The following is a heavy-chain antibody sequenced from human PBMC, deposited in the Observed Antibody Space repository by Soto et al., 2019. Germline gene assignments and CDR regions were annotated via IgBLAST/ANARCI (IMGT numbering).Heavy chain of an antibody. D-gene: IGHD1-26*01. J-gene: IGHJ4*02. V-gene: IGHV4-31*03. CDR2: IYYSGST. Sequence: SETLSLTCTVSGGSISSGGYYWSWIRQHPGKGLEWIGYIYYSGSTYYNPSLKSRVTISVDTSKNQFSLKLSSVAAADTAVYYCARVRGGGHFDDWGQGTLVTVSS. CDR3: ARVRGGGHFDD. CDR1: GGSISSGGYY.